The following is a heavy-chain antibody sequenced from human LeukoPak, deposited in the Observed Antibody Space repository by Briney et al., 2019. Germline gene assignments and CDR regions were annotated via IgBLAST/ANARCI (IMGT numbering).Heavy chain of an antibody. D-gene: IGHD6-13*01. CDR2: IYTSGST. CDR3: ARDYSPPGTSHY. V-gene: IGHV4-4*07. Sequence: SETLSLTCIVSGGSISSYYWSWIRQPAGKGLEWIGRIYTSGSTNYNPSLKSRVTMSVDTSKNQFSLKLSSVTAADTAVYYCARDYSPPGTSHYWGQGTLVTVSS. J-gene: IGHJ4*02. CDR1: GGSISSYY.